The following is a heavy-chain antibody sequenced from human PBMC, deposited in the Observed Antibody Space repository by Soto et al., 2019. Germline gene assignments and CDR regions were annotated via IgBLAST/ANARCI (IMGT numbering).Heavy chain of an antibody. CDR2: IWYDGSNK. CDR1: GFTFSSDV. CDR3: ARRFLEWLPDCRYYGMDG. Sequence: EGSLXLSCAASGFTFSSDVMHWVRQAPGKGLEWVAVIWYDGSNKYYADSVKGRFTISRDNSKNTLYLQMNSLRAEDTAVYYCARRFLEWLPDCRYYGMDGWGQGTTVTVSS. V-gene: IGHV3-33*01. D-gene: IGHD3-3*01. J-gene: IGHJ6*02.